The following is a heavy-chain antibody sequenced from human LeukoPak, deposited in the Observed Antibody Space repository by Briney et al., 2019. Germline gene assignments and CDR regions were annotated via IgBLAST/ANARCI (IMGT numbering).Heavy chain of an antibody. CDR1: GFTFSSYA. Sequence: GGSMRLSCAASGFTFSSYAMSWVRQAPGKGLEWVSAISGSGGSTYYADSVKGRFTISRDNPKNTLYLQMNSLRAEDPAVYYCAKDGGSSSWYVDYFDYWGQGTLVTVSS. V-gene: IGHV3-23*01. D-gene: IGHD6-13*01. CDR2: ISGSGGST. CDR3: AKDGGSSSWYVDYFDY. J-gene: IGHJ4*02.